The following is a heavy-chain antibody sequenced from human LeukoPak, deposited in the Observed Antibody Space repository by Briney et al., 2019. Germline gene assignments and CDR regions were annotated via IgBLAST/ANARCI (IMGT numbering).Heavy chain of an antibody. D-gene: IGHD6-13*01. V-gene: IGHV4-39*07. CDR1: GGSISSSSYY. Sequence: TSETLSLTCTVSGGSISSSSYYWGWIRQPPGKGLEWIGSIYYSGSTYYNPSLKSRVTISVDTSKNQFSLKLSSVTAADTAVYYCARERYSSSWYGREIDYWGQGTLVTVSS. CDR2: IYYSGST. CDR3: ARERYSSSWYGREIDY. J-gene: IGHJ4*02.